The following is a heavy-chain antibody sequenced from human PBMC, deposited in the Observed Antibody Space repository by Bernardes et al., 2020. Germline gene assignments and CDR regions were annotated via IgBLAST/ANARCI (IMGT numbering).Heavy chain of an antibody. V-gene: IGHV3-23*01. CDR3: AKDRFQYGDGNY. CDR1: GFSFRSCA. CDR2: ILRVRDGETT. D-gene: IGHD4-17*01. J-gene: IGHJ4*02. Sequence: GGSLRLSCAASGFSFRSCAMSWVRQAPGKGLEWVSTILRVRDGETTYYADSVKGRFTISRDTSKDTLFLQMNGLRAEDTAVYYCAKDRFQYGDGNYWGQGTLVTVSS.